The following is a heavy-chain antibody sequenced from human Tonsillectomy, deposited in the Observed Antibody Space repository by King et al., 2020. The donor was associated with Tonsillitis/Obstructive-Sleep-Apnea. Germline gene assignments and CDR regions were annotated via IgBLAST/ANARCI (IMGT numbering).Heavy chain of an antibody. D-gene: IGHD5-18*01. Sequence: LVPSGAEVKKPGASVKVSCKASGYTFDNYAMHWVRRAPGQRLEWMGWINAGDGNTKYSQKFQGRVTITRDTSAGTAYMELNSLRSEDKAVYYCARGGAHGMVKYYYYMDVWGRGTTVTVSS. CDR2: INAGDGNT. V-gene: IGHV1-3*01. CDR1: GYTFDNYA. J-gene: IGHJ6*03. CDR3: ARGGAHGMVKYYYYMDV.